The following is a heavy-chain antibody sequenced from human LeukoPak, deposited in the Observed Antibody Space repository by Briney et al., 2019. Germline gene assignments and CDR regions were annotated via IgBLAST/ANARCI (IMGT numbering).Heavy chain of an antibody. CDR1: GGSMSSYY. CDR2: IYYSGST. CDR3: ARDSGSYYSTDYYFDY. J-gene: IGHJ4*02. Sequence: PSETLSLTCTVSGGSMSSYYWNWIRQPPGKGLEWIGYIYYSGSTYYNPSLKSRVTISVDPSKNQFSLKLSSVTAADTAVYYCARDSGSYYSTDYYFDYWGQGTPVTVSS. D-gene: IGHD3-10*01. V-gene: IGHV4-59*01.